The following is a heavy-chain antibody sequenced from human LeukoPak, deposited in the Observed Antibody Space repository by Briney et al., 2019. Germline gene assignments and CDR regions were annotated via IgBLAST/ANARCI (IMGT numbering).Heavy chain of an antibody. CDR2: IKQDGSET. J-gene: IGHJ4*02. Sequence: GGSLRLSCAASGFTFSNYWMSWVRQAPGKGLEWVANIKQDGSETYYVDSVTGRFTISRDNAKNSLSLQMNSLRAEDTAVYYCAREGNRRSFDYWGQGALVTVSS. CDR1: GFTFSNYW. CDR3: AREGNRRSFDY. V-gene: IGHV3-7*01. D-gene: IGHD2/OR15-2a*01.